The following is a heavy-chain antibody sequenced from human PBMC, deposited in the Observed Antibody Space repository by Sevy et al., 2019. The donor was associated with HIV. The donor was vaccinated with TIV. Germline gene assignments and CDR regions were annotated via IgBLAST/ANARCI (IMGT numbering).Heavy chain of an antibody. J-gene: IGHJ4*01. CDR2: IKQDGSER. V-gene: IGHV3-7*01. CDR1: GFTFSSYW. CDR3: ARRSFCSSASCYSGVYYY. Sequence: GGSLRLSCAASGFTFSSYWLNWVRQAPGKGLEWVANIKQDGSERYYVDSVKGRFTISRDNAKNSLYLQMNSLRAEDTAVYYCARRSFCSSASCYSGVYYYWGHGTLVKVSS. D-gene: IGHD2-2*01.